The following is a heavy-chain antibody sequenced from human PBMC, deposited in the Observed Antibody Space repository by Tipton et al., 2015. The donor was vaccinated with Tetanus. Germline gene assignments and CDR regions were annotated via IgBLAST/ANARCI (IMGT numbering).Heavy chain of an antibody. Sequence: LRLSCTVSGDSVRGSHYYWGWIRQPPGKGLEWIGRIYYSGSTSYNPSLKSRVTISVDTSKNQFSLELNSVTAADTAVYYCARRGGDFLTGYYDSWGQGTLVTVSS. J-gene: IGHJ4*02. CDR2: IYYSGST. CDR3: ARRGGDFLTGYYDS. D-gene: IGHD3-9*01. V-gene: IGHV4-39*01. CDR1: GDSVRGSHYY.